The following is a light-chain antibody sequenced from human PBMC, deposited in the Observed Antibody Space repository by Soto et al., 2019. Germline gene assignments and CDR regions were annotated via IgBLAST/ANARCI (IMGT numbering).Light chain of an antibody. CDR3: QQSFSTPYI. V-gene: IGKV1-39*01. CDR2: AAS. CDR1: QSVNDY. Sequence: FQVTQSPSSLSASVGDRVTITCLASQSVNDYLNWYQQRPGKAPRLLIYAASTLHSGVPSRFSGSGFGTDFSLTITSLQPEDFATYYCQQSFSTPYIFGQGTKVDIK. J-gene: IGKJ2*01.